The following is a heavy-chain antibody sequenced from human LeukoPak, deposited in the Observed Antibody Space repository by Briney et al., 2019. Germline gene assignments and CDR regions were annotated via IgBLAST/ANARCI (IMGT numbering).Heavy chain of an antibody. Sequence: GESLKISCQASGFTFTNYWIAWVRQMPGKGLEWMGIVHAGDSDARYSPSFQDQVTMSADKSIGTAYLQWNSLRASDSAMYFCARFGYSTSLDFYLDVWGRGTLVAVSS. CDR3: ARFGYSTSLDFYLDV. CDR2: VHAGDSDA. D-gene: IGHD6-13*01. V-gene: IGHV5-51*01. CDR1: GFTFTNYW. J-gene: IGHJ2*01.